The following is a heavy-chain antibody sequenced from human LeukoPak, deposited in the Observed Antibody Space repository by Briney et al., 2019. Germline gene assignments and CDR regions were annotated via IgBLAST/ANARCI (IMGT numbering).Heavy chain of an antibody. D-gene: IGHD3-22*01. Sequence: PGGSLRLSCAASGFTFSTYNMTWVRQAPGTGLEWISYINADSSTIQYADSVRGRFTTSRDNAKNSLYLQMNSLRAEDTAVYYCVRDNSRGQSLGVIYWGQGSLVTVSS. CDR2: INADSSTI. CDR1: GFTFSTYN. J-gene: IGHJ4*02. CDR3: VRDNSRGQSLGVIY. V-gene: IGHV3-48*01.